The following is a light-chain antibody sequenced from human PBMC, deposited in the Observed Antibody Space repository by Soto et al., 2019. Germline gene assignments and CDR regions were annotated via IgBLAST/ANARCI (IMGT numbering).Light chain of an antibody. CDR2: DAS. V-gene: IGKV3-15*01. J-gene: IGKJ4*01. Sequence: EIVMTQSPATLSVSPGEGATLSCRASQSVSHNLAWYQQKLGQSPRLLIYDASARPTGIPARFGGMGSGTQFTLTITSLQSEDFAVYYCQQYHKWPPLTFGGGTKVEI. CDR3: QQYHKWPPLT. CDR1: QSVSHN.